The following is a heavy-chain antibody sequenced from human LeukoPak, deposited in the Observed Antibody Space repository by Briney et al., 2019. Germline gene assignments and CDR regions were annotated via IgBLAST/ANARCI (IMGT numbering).Heavy chain of an antibody. J-gene: IGHJ5*02. CDR3: ARDRYSGYDPGWFDP. Sequence: SVKVSCKASGGTFSSYAISWVRQAPGQGLEWMGRIIPILGIANYAQKFQGRVTITADKSTSTAYMELSSLRSEDTAVYYCARDRYSGYDPGWFDPWGQGTLVTVSS. CDR2: IIPILGIA. V-gene: IGHV1-69*04. CDR1: GGTFSSYA. D-gene: IGHD5-12*01.